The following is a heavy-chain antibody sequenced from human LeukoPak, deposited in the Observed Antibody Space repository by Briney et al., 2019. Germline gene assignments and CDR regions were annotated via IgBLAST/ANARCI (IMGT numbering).Heavy chain of an antibody. V-gene: IGHV4-39*07. CDR2: IYYSGST. J-gene: IGHJ6*03. CDR1: GGSISSTAYY. Sequence: SETLSLTCTVSGGSISSTAYYWGWIRQPPGKGLEWIGNIYYSGSTYYNPSLKSRVTISIDTSKNQFSLRLSSVTAADTAVYFCAADPQGAYYYYYMNVWGNGTTVTVSS. CDR3: AADPQGAYYYYYMNV. D-gene: IGHD3-16*01.